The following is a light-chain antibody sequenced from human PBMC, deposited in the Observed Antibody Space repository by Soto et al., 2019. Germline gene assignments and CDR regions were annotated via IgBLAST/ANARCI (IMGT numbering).Light chain of an antibody. J-gene: IGKJ1*01. CDR1: ETIGRAY. Sequence: IVLTQSPGTLSLSPGERATVSCRASETIGRAYFAWYQHRPGRTPRLVLSATSNRAAGIPDRFGGSGSGADFTLTISGVEPEDFAVYYCLQYGISPQTFGQGSKVEIK. V-gene: IGKV3-20*01. CDR2: ATS. CDR3: LQYGISPQT.